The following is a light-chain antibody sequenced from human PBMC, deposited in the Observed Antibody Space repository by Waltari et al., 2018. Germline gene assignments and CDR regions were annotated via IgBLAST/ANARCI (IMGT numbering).Light chain of an antibody. V-gene: IGLV3-25*03. Sequence: SYELTQPPSVSVSPGQTARITCSGDALPKQYAYWYQQKPGQAPVLAINKDSERHSGVPERVSGSSSGTTVTLTISGVQAEDEADYYCQSADSSGTYVVFGGGTKLTVL. CDR1: ALPKQY. CDR2: KDS. CDR3: QSADSSGTYVV. J-gene: IGLJ2*01.